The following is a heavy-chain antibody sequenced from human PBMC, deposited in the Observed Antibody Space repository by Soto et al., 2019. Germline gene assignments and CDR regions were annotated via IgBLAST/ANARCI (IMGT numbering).Heavy chain of an antibody. CDR3: ARDVVVTAIYVTYYYGMDV. V-gene: IGHV3-74*01. J-gene: IGHJ6*02. Sequence: GVSLRLSCAASGFTFSSYWMHWVRQAPGKGLVWVSRINSDGSSTSYADSVKGRFTISRDNAKNTLYLQMNSLRAEDTAVYYCARDVVVTAIYVTYYYGMDVWGQGTTVTVSS. CDR2: INSDGSST. CDR1: GFTFSSYW. D-gene: IGHD2-21*02.